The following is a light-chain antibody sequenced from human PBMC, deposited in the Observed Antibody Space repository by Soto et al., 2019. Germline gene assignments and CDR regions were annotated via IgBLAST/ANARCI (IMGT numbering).Light chain of an antibody. Sequence: SAAAVSLYPSGGAALXRRASQSVGSYLAWYQQKPGQAPRLLIYGASSRATGIPDRFSGSGSGTDFTLTISRLEPEDVALYYCTQYGSSPKTFGQRTKLDI. CDR1: QSVGSY. CDR3: TQYGSSPKT. J-gene: IGKJ1*01. V-gene: IGKV3-20*01. CDR2: GAS.